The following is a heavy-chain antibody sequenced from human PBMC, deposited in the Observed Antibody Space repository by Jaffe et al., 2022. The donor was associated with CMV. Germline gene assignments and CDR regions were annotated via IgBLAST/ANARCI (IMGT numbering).Heavy chain of an antibody. V-gene: IGHV3-21*01. CDR3: ARDLGQQLDYYYYYMDV. Sequence: EVQLVESGGGLVKPGGSLRLSCAASGFTFSSYSMNWVRQAPGKGLEWVSSISSSSSYIYYADSVKGRFTISRDNAKNSLYLQMNSLRAEDTAVYYCARDLGQQLDYYYYYMDVWGKGTTVTVSS. J-gene: IGHJ6*03. D-gene: IGHD6-13*01. CDR2: ISSSSSYI. CDR1: GFTFSSYS.